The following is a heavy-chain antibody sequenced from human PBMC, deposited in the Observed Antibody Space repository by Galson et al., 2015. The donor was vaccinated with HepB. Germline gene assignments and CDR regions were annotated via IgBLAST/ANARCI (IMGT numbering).Heavy chain of an antibody. CDR2: FDPEDGET. J-gene: IGHJ4*02. D-gene: IGHD2-2*01. CDR3: ATDLLVSQRDIVVVPAATTFDY. CDR1: GYTLTELS. V-gene: IGHV1-24*01. Sequence: SVKVSCKVSGYTLTELSMHWVRQAPGKGLEWMGGFDPEDGETIYAQKFQGRVTMTEDTSTDTAYMELGSLRSEDTAVYYCATDLLVSQRDIVVVPAATTFDYWGQGTLVTVSS.